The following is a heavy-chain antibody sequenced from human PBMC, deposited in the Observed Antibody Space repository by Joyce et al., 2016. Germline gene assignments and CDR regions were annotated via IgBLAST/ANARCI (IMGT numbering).Heavy chain of an antibody. D-gene: IGHD3-10*01. CDR1: GGSISSAGYY. CDR2: LYYSGST. J-gene: IGHJ2*01. V-gene: IGHV4-31*03. CDR3: ARESYYGSGSYRWRFFDL. Sequence: QVQLQESGPGLVKPSQTLSLTCTVSGGSISSAGYYWNWIRHHPGKGLEWIGSLYYSGSTFYNPSLKRRVTISVDTSKNQFSLRLSSVTAADTAVYYCARESYYGSGSYRWRFFDLWGRGTLVTVSS.